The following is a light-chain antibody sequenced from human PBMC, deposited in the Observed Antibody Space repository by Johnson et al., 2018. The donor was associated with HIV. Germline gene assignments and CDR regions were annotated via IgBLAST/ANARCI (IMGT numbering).Light chain of an antibody. V-gene: IGLV1-51*01. J-gene: IGLJ1*01. Sequence: QSVLTQPPSVSAAPGQKVTISCSGSSSNIGNNYVSWYQHLPGRAPKLLIYDNNKRPSGIPDRLSGSKSGTSATLGITGLQTGDEADYYCGTWDSSLSAGRFETGTKVTVL. CDR2: DNN. CDR1: SSNIGNNY. CDR3: GTWDSSLSAGR.